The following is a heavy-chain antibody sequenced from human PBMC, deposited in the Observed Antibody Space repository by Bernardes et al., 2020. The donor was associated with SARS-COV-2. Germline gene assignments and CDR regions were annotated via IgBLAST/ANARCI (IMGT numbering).Heavy chain of an antibody. Sequence: GYLKISCHGSGYMLNSYWIAWVRPVPWRGLEWVAMIYPGNSDPRYSPSFEGHVTISVDNYLSTAYLQCSSLKASDTAIYYCATAWEGSWGQGTLVTVSS. V-gene: IGHV5-51*01. CDR2: IYPGNSDP. J-gene: IGHJ4*02. CDR1: GYMLNSYW. D-gene: IGHD1-26*01. CDR3: ATAWEGS.